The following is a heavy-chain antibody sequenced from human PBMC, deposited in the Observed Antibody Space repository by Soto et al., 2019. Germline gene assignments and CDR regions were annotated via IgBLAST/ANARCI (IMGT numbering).Heavy chain of an antibody. CDR3: ARDLGYYDSSGYFDY. V-gene: IGHV3-11*01. CDR2: ISSSDSII. J-gene: IGHJ4*02. D-gene: IGHD3-22*01. CDR1: GLTFSDYY. Sequence: GGSLRLSCAASGLTFSDYYMSWIRRAPGKGLEWVSYISSSDSIIYYSDSVKGRFIISRDNAKNSLYLQMNSLRAEDTAVYYCARDLGYYDSSGYFDYWGQ.